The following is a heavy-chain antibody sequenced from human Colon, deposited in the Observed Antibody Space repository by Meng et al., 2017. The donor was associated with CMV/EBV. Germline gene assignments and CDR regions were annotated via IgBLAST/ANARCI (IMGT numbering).Heavy chain of an antibody. CDR1: GFPCSDHY. CDR2: TRNKANSYST. Sequence: YGFPCSDHYMDWVRQAPGKGPGWVGRTRNKANSYSTEYAASVKGRFTISRDDSRNSLYLEMNCLKTEDTAVYYCTRLVKTPRGGIQHWDQGTLVTVSS. V-gene: IGHV3-72*01. CDR3: TRLVKTPRGGIQH. J-gene: IGHJ1*01. D-gene: IGHD2-21*01.